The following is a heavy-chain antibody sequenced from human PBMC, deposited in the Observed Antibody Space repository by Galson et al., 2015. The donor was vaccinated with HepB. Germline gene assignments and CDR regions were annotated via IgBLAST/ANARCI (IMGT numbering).Heavy chain of an antibody. V-gene: IGHV3-30*03. J-gene: IGHJ3*02. CDR1: GFTFSRYG. D-gene: IGHD4-11*01. Sequence: SLRLSCAASGFTFSRYGMHWVRQAPGKGLEWMAVISYDGNNKYYAESVKGRFTISRHNFQNTLYLQMNSLRAEDTAVYYCARDSGTSNWYPRDAFDIWGQGTMVTGSS. CDR3: ARDSGTSNWYPRDAFDI. CDR2: ISYDGNNK.